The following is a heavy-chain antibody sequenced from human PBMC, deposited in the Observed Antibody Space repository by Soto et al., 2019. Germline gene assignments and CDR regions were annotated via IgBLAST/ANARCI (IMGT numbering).Heavy chain of an antibody. D-gene: IGHD3-10*01. CDR2: IYYSGST. V-gene: IGHV4-39*01. Sequence: SETLSLTCTVSGGSISSSSYYWGWIRQPPGKGLEWIGSIYYSGSTYYNPSLKSRVTISVDTSKNQFSLKLSSVTAADTAVYYCARRLLWFGELSSKFYWYFDLWGRGTLVTVSS. CDR3: ARRLLWFGELSSKFYWYFDL. J-gene: IGHJ2*01. CDR1: GGSISSSSYY.